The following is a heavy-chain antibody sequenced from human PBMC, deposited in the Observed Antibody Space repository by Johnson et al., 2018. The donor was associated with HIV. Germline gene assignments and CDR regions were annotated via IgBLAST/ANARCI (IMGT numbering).Heavy chain of an antibody. Sequence: QVQLVESGGGVVQPGRSLRLSCAASGFTFSSYAMHWVRQAPGKGLEWVAVISYDGGNKYYADSVKGRFTISRDNSKNTLYLQMNGLRTADTAVYYCAKDTGGNSGNDAFDIWGQGTMVTVSP. V-gene: IGHV3-30-3*01. J-gene: IGHJ3*02. CDR1: GFTFSSYA. CDR3: AKDTGGNSGNDAFDI. CDR2: ISYDGGNK. D-gene: IGHD4-23*01.